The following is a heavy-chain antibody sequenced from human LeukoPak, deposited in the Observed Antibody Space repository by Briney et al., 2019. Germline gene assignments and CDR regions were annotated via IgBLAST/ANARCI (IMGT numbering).Heavy chain of an antibody. V-gene: IGHV3-7*01. D-gene: IGHD1-26*01. J-gene: IGHJ5*02. CDR1: GFTFSSYW. CDR3: ARVHSGSYYSPWFDP. Sequence: PGGSLRLSCAASGFTFSSYWMSWVRQAPGKGPEWVANIKQDGSEKYYVDSVKGQFTISRDNAKNSLYLQMNSLRAEDTAVYYCARVHSGSYYSPWFDPWGQGTLVTVSS. CDR2: IKQDGSEK.